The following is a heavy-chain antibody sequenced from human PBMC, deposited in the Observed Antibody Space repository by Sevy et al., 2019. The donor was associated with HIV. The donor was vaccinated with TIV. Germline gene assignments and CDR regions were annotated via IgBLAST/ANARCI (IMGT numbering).Heavy chain of an antibody. CDR2: IRSKANSYAT. Sequence: GGSLRLSCAASGFTFSGSAMHWVRQASGKGLEWVGRIRSKANSYATAYAASVKGRFTISRDDSKNTAYLQMNSLKTEETAVYYCTRRSEGLRQEEFGDYYYMDVWGKGTTVTVSS. J-gene: IGHJ6*03. CDR1: GFTFSGSA. CDR3: TRRSEGLRQEEFGDYYYMDV. V-gene: IGHV3-73*01. D-gene: IGHD3-16*01.